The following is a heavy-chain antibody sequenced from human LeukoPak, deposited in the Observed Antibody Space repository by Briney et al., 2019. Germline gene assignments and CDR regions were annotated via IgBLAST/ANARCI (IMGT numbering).Heavy chain of an antibody. V-gene: IGHV3-30*01. CDR2: ISYGGSNK. CDR3: ARGARPQGGIFGVVKSLTRWFDP. Sequence: GGSLRLSCAASGFTFSSYAMHWVRQAPGKGLEWVAVISYGGSNKYYADSVKGRFTISRDNSKNTLYLQMNSLRAEDTAVYYCARGARPQGGIFGVVKSLTRWFDPWGQGTLVTVSS. CDR1: GFTFSSYA. J-gene: IGHJ5*02. D-gene: IGHD3-3*01.